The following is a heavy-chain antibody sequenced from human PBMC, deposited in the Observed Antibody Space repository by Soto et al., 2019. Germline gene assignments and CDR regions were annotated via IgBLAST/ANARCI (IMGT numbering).Heavy chain of an antibody. D-gene: IGHD2-15*01. V-gene: IGHV3-21*01. CDR2: PFNFAGSL. CDR3: AREDGYCGGGSCFRGAFDP. Sequence: EVQLVESGGRLVKPGGSLRLSCAASGFALSSYSIGWVRQAPGQGLEWVSFPFNFAGSLYYADSVKGRFAISRDNAKKSVYLQMNSLRAEDTAVYYCAREDGYCGGGSCFRGAFDPWGQGTVVTVSS. J-gene: IGHJ3*01. CDR1: GFALSSYS.